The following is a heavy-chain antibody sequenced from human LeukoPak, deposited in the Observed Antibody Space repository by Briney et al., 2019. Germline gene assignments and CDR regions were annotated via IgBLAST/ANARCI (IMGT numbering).Heavy chain of an antibody. D-gene: IGHD2-2*01. Sequence: SETLSLTCTVSGGSISSSSYYWGWIRQPPGKGLEWIGSINYSGNTYYNPSLKSRVTIPVDTSRNQFSLKLSSVTAADTALYYCARIDTVVLPSTMFDYWGQGTLVTVSS. V-gene: IGHV4-39*01. J-gene: IGHJ4*02. CDR3: ARIDTVVLPSTMFDY. CDR2: INYSGNT. CDR1: GGSISSSSYY.